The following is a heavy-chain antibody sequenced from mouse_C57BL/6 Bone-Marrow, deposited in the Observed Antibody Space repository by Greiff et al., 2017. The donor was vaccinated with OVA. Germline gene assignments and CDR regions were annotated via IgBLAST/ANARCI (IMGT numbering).Heavy chain of an antibody. Sequence: VQLQQSGAELVRPGASVKLSCTASGFNIKDDYMHWVKQRPEQGLEWIGWIDPENGDTEYASKFQGKATITAATSSNTAYLQLSSLTSEDTAVDYCTADWYCDVWGTGTTVTVSS. CDR3: TADWYCDV. J-gene: IGHJ1*03. CDR1: GFNIKDDY. CDR2: IDPENGDT. V-gene: IGHV14-4*01.